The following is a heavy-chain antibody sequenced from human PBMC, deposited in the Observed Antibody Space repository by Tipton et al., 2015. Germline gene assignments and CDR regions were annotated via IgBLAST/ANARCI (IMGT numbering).Heavy chain of an antibody. CDR3: ARARVGIVVVPYHGMDV. J-gene: IGHJ6*02. CDR2: IYYSGST. CDR1: GDSISKYY. D-gene: IGHD2-2*03. V-gene: IGHV4-59*01. Sequence: TLSLTYIVSGDSISKYYWSWIRQPPGKGLECIGSIYYSGSTYYNPSLNSRVTMSVDTSKNQFSLKLSSVTAADTAVYYCARARVGIVVVPYHGMDVWGQGTTVTVSS.